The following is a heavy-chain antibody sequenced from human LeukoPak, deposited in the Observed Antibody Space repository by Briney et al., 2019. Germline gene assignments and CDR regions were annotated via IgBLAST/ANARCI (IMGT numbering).Heavy chain of an antibody. D-gene: IGHD2-2*02. V-gene: IGHV3-7*01. J-gene: IGHJ4*02. Sequence: PGGSLRLSCEVSGFTFSSYWMSWVRQAPGQGLEWVANKKPDGSEKYYVDSVKGRFTISRDNSKNSLYLQMNSLRAEDTAVYYCARDPRQSHLVYTTGDYWGQGTLVTVSS. CDR2: KKPDGSEK. CDR1: GFTFSSYW. CDR3: ARDPRQSHLVYTTGDY.